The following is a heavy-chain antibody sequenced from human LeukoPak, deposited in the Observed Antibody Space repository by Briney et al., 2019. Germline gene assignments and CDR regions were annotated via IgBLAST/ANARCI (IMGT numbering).Heavy chain of an antibody. J-gene: IGHJ4*02. V-gene: IGHV3-33*01. CDR2: IWYDGSNE. D-gene: IGHD2-8*01. Sequence: PGGSLRLSCAASGFSFGTYSMHWARQVPGKGLEWVAVIWYDGSNEDYADSVKGRFTISRDNSKSTLYLQMNSLRAEDTAVYYCAREMAVWGQGALVTVSS. CDR3: AREMAV. CDR1: GFSFGTYS.